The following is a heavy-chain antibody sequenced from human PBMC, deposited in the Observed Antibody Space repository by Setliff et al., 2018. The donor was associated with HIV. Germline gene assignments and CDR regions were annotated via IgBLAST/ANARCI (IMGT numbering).Heavy chain of an antibody. V-gene: IGHV1-8*02. CDR3: ARGRSLVRGSGSPEYYYMDV. D-gene: IGHD3-10*01. CDR2: MNPNSGNT. Sequence: ASVKVSCKASGYTFTSYDINWVRQATGQGLEWMGWMNPNSGNTGYAQKFQDRVTITADTSSTTAYMELSSLRSDDTAVYYCARGRSLVRGSGSPEYYYMDVWGKGTTVTVSS. CDR1: GYTFTSYD. J-gene: IGHJ6*03.